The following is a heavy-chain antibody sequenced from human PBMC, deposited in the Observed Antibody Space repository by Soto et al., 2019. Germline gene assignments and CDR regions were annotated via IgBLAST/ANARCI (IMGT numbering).Heavy chain of an antibody. Sequence: QVQLVQSGAEVKKHGASVKVSCKASGYNFTSYGISWVRPAPGQGLEWMGWISAYNGNTNYAQKLQGRVTMTPDTFTSTAYMELRSLRSDYTAVYYCGRLVTPPCFDYWGQGTLVTVSS. V-gene: IGHV1-18*01. J-gene: IGHJ4*02. CDR3: GRLVTPPCFDY. CDR1: GYNFTSYG. CDR2: ISAYNGNT. D-gene: IGHD2-21*01.